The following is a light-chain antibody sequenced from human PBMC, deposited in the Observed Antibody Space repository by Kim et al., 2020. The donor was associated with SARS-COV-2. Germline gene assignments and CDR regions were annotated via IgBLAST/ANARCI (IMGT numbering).Light chain of an antibody. J-gene: IGKJ4*01. V-gene: IGKV3-15*01. CDR2: GAS. CDR3: QQSNKWPT. Sequence: LSVSPGERATLSCRASQTISINLAWYQQKPGQAPRLLIYGASTRATGVPARFSGSGSGTEFTLTVSSLQSEDFAVYYCQQSNKWPTFGGGTKLEI. CDR1: QTISIN.